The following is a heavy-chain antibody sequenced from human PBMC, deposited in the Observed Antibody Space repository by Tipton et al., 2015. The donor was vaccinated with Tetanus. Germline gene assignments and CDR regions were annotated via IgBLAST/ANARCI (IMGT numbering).Heavy chain of an antibody. CDR3: ARGAIAAAQGGLDY. V-gene: IGHV4-61*01. CDR1: GGSVSSGSYY. D-gene: IGHD6-13*01. CDR2: FFYSGST. J-gene: IGHJ4*02. Sequence: TLSLTCTVSGGSVSSGSYYWSWIRQPPGKGLEWIGYFFYSGSTNYNPSLKSRVSMAVGTSKNQFSLQLRSVTAADTAVYYCARGAIAAAQGGLDYWGQGTLVTVSS.